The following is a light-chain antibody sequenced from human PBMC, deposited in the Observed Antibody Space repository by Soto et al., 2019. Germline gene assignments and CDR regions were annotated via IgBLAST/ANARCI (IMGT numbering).Light chain of an antibody. Sequence: EIVLTQSPATLSLSPGERATLSCRASQSVGSYLAWYQQKPGQAPRLLIYDASNRATGIPLRFSGSGSGTDFTLTISSLEREDFAVYYCQQRYNWPPLTFGGGTKVEIK. CDR2: DAS. CDR1: QSVGSY. CDR3: QQRYNWPPLT. V-gene: IGKV3-11*01. J-gene: IGKJ4*01.